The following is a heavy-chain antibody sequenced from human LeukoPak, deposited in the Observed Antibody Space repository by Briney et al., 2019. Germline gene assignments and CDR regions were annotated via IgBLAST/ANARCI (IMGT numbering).Heavy chain of an antibody. D-gene: IGHD6-19*01. CDR3: ARGRGYSSPESGEYFQH. V-gene: IGHV3-7*01. CDR2: IKQDGSEK. J-gene: IGHJ1*01. Sequence: PGGSLRLSCAASGFTFSSYWMSWVRQAPGKGLEWVANIKQDGSEKYYVDSVKGRFTISRDNAKNSLYLQMNSLRAEDTAVYYCARGRGYSSPESGEYFQHWGQGTLVTVSS. CDR1: GFTFSSYW.